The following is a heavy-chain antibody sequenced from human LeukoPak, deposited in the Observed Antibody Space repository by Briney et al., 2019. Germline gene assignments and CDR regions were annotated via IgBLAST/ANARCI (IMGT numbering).Heavy chain of an antibody. CDR2: IYYSGST. D-gene: IGHD3-22*01. Sequence: PSEPLSLPCTVPGGSIPSSSYYWGWIRQPPGKGLEWIGNIYYSGSTYYNPSLKSRVSMSVDTSKNQFSLKLSSVTAADTAVYYCARRNYYDSSAYYGLWGQGTLVTVSS. CDR3: ARRNYYDSSAYYGL. J-gene: IGHJ4*02. CDR1: GGSIPSSSYY. V-gene: IGHV4-39*01.